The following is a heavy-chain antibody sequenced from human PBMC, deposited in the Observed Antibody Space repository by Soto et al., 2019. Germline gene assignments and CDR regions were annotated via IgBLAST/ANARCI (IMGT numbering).Heavy chain of an antibody. Sequence: QVQLVQSGAEVKKPGASVKVSCKASGYTFTRYVISGVRQAPGQGLEWMGWIRSYNCNTYYAPKLQGIVTMTTDTSASRAYMQLRSLRSDDTVVYYGARDLPTMDVWGQGTTVTVSS. V-gene: IGHV1-18*01. CDR3: ARDLPTMDV. CDR1: GYTFTRYV. CDR2: IRSYNCNT. J-gene: IGHJ6*02.